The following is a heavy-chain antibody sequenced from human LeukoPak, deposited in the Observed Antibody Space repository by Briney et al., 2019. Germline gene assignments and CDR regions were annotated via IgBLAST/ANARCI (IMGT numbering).Heavy chain of an antibody. Sequence: ASVKVSCKVSGYTLTELSMRWVRQAPGKGLEWMGGFDPEDGETIYAQKFQGRVKMTEDTSTDTAYMELSRLRSEDTAVYYCGTDGGSGWLAAFDIWGQGTMVTVSS. V-gene: IGHV1-24*01. D-gene: IGHD6-19*01. CDR1: GYTLTELS. J-gene: IGHJ3*02. CDR2: FDPEDGET. CDR3: GTDGGSGWLAAFDI.